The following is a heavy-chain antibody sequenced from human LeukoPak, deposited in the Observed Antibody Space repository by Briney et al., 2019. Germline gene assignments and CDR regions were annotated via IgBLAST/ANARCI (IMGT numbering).Heavy chain of an antibody. CDR3: ARDPVGATSLDY. CDR2: IYHSGST. J-gene: IGHJ4*02. D-gene: IGHD1-26*01. V-gene: IGHV4-4*02. CDR1: GGSISSSNW. Sequence: SGTLSLTCAVSGGSISSSNWWSWVRQPPGKGLEWIGSIYHSGSTYYNPSLKSRVTISVDTSKNQFSLKLSSVTAADTAVYYCARDPVGATSLDYWGQGTLVTVSS.